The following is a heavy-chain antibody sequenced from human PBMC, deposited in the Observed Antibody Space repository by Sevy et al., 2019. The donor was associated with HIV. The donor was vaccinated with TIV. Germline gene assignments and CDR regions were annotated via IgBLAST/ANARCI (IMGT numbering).Heavy chain of an antibody. J-gene: IGHJ6*02. CDR3: AKDIGAAAGTGYYYYGMDV. Sequence: GGSLRLSCAASAFTFDDYAKHWVRQAPGKGLEWVSGISWNSGSIGYADSVKGRFTISRDNAKNSLYLQMNSLRAEDTALYYCAKDIGAAAGTGYYYYGMDVWGQGTTVTVSS. CDR2: ISWNSGSI. D-gene: IGHD6-13*01. V-gene: IGHV3-9*01. CDR1: AFTFDDYA.